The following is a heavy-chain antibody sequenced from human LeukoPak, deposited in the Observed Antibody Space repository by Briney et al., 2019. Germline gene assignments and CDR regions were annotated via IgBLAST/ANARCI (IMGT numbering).Heavy chain of an antibody. J-gene: IGHJ5*02. Sequence: GRSLRPSCAASGFTFSSYGMHWVRQAPGKGLEWVAVIWYDGSNKYYADSVKGRFTISRDNSKNTLYLQMNSLRAEDTAVYYCARGQWLVNQLPSRNWFDPWGQGTLVTVSS. V-gene: IGHV3-33*01. CDR1: GFTFSSYG. CDR3: ARGQWLVNQLPSRNWFDP. D-gene: IGHD6-19*01. CDR2: IWYDGSNK.